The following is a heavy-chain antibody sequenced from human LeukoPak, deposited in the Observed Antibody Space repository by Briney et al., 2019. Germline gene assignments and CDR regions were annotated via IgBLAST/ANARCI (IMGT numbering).Heavy chain of an antibody. CDR3: ARENYYDSSGSFDY. V-gene: IGHV4-59*01. CDR1: GGSLSSYY. CDR2: IYYSGST. J-gene: IGHJ4*02. D-gene: IGHD3-22*01. Sequence: PSESLSLTCTVSGGSLSSYYWSWIRQPRAKGLERIGYIYYSGSTNYNPFLMSRVNISVDTSKNQFSLKLNSMTAADTAVYYCARENYYDSSGSFDYWGQGTLVTVSS.